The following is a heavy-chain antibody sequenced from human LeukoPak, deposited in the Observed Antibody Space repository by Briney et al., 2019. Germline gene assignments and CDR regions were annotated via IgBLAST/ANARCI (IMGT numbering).Heavy chain of an antibody. CDR1: GFTLSSYA. CDR2: ISGSGGST. Sequence: PGGSLRLSCAASGFTLSSYAMSWVRQAPGKGLEWVSAISGSGGSTYYADSVKGRFTISRDNSKNTLYLQMNSLRAEDTAVYYCAKVAYYYGSGSYVDYWGQGTLVTVSS. J-gene: IGHJ4*02. D-gene: IGHD3-10*01. V-gene: IGHV3-23*01. CDR3: AKVAYYYGSGSYVDY.